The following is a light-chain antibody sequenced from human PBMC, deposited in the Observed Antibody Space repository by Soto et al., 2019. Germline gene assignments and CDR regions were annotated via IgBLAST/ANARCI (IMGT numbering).Light chain of an antibody. CDR1: QSITTY. Sequence: DIQMTQSPSALSASLCHIVTITCRASQSITTYLTWYQHKPGQAPNLLIYAASTLPAGVPSRFRGSGSGTDFTLTISSLQPEDFATYFCQQSNSSPPTFGGGTKVDIK. CDR3: QQSNSSPPT. J-gene: IGKJ4*01. V-gene: IGKV1-39*01. CDR2: AAS.